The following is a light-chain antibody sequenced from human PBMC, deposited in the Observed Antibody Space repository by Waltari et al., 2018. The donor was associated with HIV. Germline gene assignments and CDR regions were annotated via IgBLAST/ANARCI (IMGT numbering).Light chain of an antibody. V-gene: IGKV2-28*01. J-gene: IGKJ1*01. Sequence: DIVVAQAPLFLRVAPGEAASVCCRSTQSLQRSNGYKYLDWFLQKPGQAPQLLIYLGSNRASGVPDRVSGSGSGTDFTLQISRVEAEDVGVYYCMQTLQTPWTFGQGTKVEIK. CDR3: MQTLQTPWT. CDR2: LGS. CDR1: QSLQRSNGYKY.